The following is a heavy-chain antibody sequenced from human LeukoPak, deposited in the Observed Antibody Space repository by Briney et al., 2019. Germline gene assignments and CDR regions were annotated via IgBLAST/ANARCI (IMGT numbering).Heavy chain of an antibody. V-gene: IGHV4-39*01. CDR3: ASLSRWQWLRIYS. D-gene: IGHD5-12*01. J-gene: IGHJ4*02. CDR2: TYYSGRP. Sequence: SETLSLTCTVSGESMSNTASYWGWIRQPPGKGLEWLGNTYYSGRPYYNPSLTSRGTIAVDTSKKQFSLILRSVAAADTAVYYCASLSRWQWLRIYSWGQGTLVTVSS. CDR1: GESMSNTASY.